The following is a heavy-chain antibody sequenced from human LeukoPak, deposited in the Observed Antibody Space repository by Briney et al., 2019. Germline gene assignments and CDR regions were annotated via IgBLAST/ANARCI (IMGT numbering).Heavy chain of an antibody. CDR3: AREGPGGYDSSGLTNDAFDI. CDR1: GGTFSSYA. J-gene: IGHJ3*02. CDR2: IIPIFGTA. V-gene: IGHV1-69*06. Sequence: SVKVSCKASGGTFSSYAISWVRQAPGQGLEWMGGIIPIFGTANYAQKFQGRVTITADKSTSTAYMELSSLRSEDKAVYYCAREGPGGYDSSGLTNDAFDIWGQGTMVTVSS. D-gene: IGHD3-22*01.